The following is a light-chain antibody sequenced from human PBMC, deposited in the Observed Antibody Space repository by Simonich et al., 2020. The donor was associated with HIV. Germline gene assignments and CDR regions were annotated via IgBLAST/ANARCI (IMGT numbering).Light chain of an antibody. J-gene: IGLJ2*01. V-gene: IGLV2-14*03. CDR3: CSYAGSHTFV. Sequence: QSALTQPASVSGSPGQSITISCTGTNSDVGGYNYVSWYQQHPGQAPKLMIYAVNNRPSGVSNRVSGSKSGNTASLTISGLQAEDEADYYCCSYAGSHTFVFGGGTKLTVL. CDR2: AVN. CDR1: NSDVGGYNY.